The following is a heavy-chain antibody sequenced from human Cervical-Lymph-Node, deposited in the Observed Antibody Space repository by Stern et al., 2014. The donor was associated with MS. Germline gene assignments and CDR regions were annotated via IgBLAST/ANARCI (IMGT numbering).Heavy chain of an antibody. D-gene: IGHD2-8*01. J-gene: IGHJ4*02. Sequence: DQLVESGAAVVQPGRSLRLSCAASGFTFSSYGMHWVRQAPGQGLEWVTVISSDGNHKYYSASVKGRFTISRDKSKNTLHLQMNSVTPDDTAIYYCARDYEDTSMLFDHWGQGTLVTVSS. CDR1: GFTFSSYG. CDR3: ARDYEDTSMLFDH. CDR2: ISSDGNHK. V-gene: IGHV3-30*03.